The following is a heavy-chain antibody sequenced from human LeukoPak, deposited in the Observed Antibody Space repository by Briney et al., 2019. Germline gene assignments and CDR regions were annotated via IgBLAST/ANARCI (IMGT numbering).Heavy chain of an antibody. V-gene: IGHV3-30*02. CDR3: AKNDYGDYLPGDY. CDR2: IRFDGSHK. D-gene: IGHD4-17*01. J-gene: IGHJ4*02. CDR1: GFTFRNYG. Sequence: PGGSLRLSCATSGFTFRNYGMHWVRQVPGKGLEWVAFIRFDGSHKYYTDSVKGRFTISRDNSENTLYLQMNSLRAEDTAVYYCAKNDYGDYLPGDYLGQGTLVTVSS.